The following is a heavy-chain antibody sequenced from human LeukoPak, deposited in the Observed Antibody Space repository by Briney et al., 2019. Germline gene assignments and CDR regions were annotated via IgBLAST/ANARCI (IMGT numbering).Heavy chain of an antibody. J-gene: IGHJ3*02. CDR1: GGSISSGGYY. Sequence: SQTLSLTCTVSGGSISSGGYYWSWIRQPPGKGLEWIGYIYHSGSTYYNPSLKSRVTISVDTSKNQFSLKLSSVTAADTAVYYCARVLRPYYYGSGSYSALPADAFDIWGQGTMVTVSS. V-gene: IGHV4-30-2*01. CDR3: ARVLRPYYYGSGSYSALPADAFDI. D-gene: IGHD3-10*01. CDR2: IYHSGST.